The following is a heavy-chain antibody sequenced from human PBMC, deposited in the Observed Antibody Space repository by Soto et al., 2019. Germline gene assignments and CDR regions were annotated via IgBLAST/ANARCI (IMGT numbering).Heavy chain of an antibody. CDR3: ARDGGAAAAAPYNWFDP. V-gene: IGHV3-33*01. J-gene: IGHJ5*02. CDR2: IWYDGSNK. Sequence: QVQLVESGGGVVQPGRSLRLSCAASGFTFSSYGMHWVRQAPGTGLEWVAVIWYDGSNKYYADSVKGRFPISRDNSKNTLYLQMNSLRAEDTAVYYCARDGGAAAAAPYNWFDPWGQGTLVTVSS. CDR1: GFTFSSYG. D-gene: IGHD6-13*01.